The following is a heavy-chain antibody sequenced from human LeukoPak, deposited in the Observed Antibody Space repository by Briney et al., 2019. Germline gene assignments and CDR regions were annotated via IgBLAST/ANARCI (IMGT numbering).Heavy chain of an antibody. CDR1: GGSISSYS. J-gene: IGHJ4*02. CDR3: ARRGDGYKSSFDY. D-gene: IGHD5-24*01. Sequence: SETLSLTCTVSGGSISSYSWSWIRQPPGKGLEWIGYIYNIYNSGSTNYNFSLKSRVTISADTSKNQISLKLNSVTAADTAVYYCARRGDGYKSSFDYWGQGTQVTVSS. CDR2: IYNIYNSGST. V-gene: IGHV4-59*08.